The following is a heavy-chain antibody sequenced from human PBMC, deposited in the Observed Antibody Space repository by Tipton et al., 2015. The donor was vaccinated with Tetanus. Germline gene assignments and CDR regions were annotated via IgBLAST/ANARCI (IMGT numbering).Heavy chain of an antibody. J-gene: IGHJ5*02. CDR2: VDRSETT. D-gene: IGHD2-2*01. V-gene: IGHV4-4*07. Sequence: TLSLTCTVSGVSISGYYWSWIRQPAGKGLEWIGRVDRSETTTYNPSLKGRVTMSLDTSKNQFSLKLTSVTAADTAMYYCARGSDIVVVPGVTRADWFDPWGQGTLVTVSS. CDR1: GVSISGYY. CDR3: ARGSDIVVVPGVTRADWFDP.